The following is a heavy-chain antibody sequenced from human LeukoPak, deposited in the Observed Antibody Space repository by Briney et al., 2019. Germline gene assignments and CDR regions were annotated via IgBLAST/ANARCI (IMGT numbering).Heavy chain of an antibody. CDR1: GYTFTGYY. CDR2: INPNSGGT. J-gene: IGHJ4*02. D-gene: IGHD3-10*01. V-gene: IGHV1-2*02. Sequence: ASVKVSCKASGYTFTGYYMHWVRQAPGQGLEWMGWINPNSGGTNYAQKFQGRVTMTRDTSTSAAYMELSRLRSDDTAVYYCARGNYYGSGTAYYFDYWGQGTLVTVSS. CDR3: ARGNYYGSGTAYYFDY.